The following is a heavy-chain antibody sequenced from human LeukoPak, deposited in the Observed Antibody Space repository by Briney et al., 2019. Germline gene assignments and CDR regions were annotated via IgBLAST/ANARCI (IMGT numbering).Heavy chain of an antibody. CDR3: ARKYCTNGVCYIDY. CDR1: GFTFDDYA. Sequence: PGGSLRLSCAASGFTFDDYAMHWVRQAPGKGLEWVSSISSSSSYIYYADSVKGRFTISRDNAKNSLYLQMNSLRAEDTAVYYCARKYCTNGVCYIDYWGQGTLVTVSS. V-gene: IGHV3-21*01. J-gene: IGHJ4*02. D-gene: IGHD2-8*01. CDR2: ISSSSSYI.